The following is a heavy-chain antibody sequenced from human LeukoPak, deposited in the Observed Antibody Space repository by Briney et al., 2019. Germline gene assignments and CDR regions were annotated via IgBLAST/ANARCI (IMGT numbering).Heavy chain of an antibody. J-gene: IGHJ4*02. D-gene: IGHD6-13*01. Sequence: SETLSLTCIVSGGSISSGDYYWSWIRQPPGKGLEWIGYINHSGSTYYKPSLKSRVTISVDRSKNHFSLNLSYVTAADTAVYYCAREEGGAAGKGFDYWGQGTPVAVSS. CDR2: INHSGST. CDR3: AREEGGAAGKGFDY. CDR1: GGSISSGDYY. V-gene: IGHV4-30-2*01.